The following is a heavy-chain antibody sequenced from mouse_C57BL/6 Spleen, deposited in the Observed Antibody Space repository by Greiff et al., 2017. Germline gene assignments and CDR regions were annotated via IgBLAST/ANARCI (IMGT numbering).Heavy chain of an antibody. CDR1: GYTFTDYN. Sequence: VQLKESGPELVKPGASVKMSCKASGYTFTDYNMHWVKQSHGKSLEWIGYINPNNGGTSYNQKFKGKATLTVNKSSSTAYMELRSLTSEDSAVYYCAGYYGSSYPYYAMDYWGQGTSVTVSS. V-gene: IGHV1-22*01. D-gene: IGHD1-1*01. J-gene: IGHJ4*01. CDR2: INPNNGGT. CDR3: AGYYGSSYPYYAMDY.